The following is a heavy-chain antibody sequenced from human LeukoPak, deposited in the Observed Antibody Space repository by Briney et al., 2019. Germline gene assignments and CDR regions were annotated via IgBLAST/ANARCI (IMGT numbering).Heavy chain of an antibody. V-gene: IGHV3-7*01. CDR3: ARVSLIWLQLHFDY. CDR1: GFTFSSYW. D-gene: IGHD5-24*01. Sequence: GGSLRLSCAASGFTFSSYWTSWVRQAPGKGLERVAHIKQDGSEKYYVDSVKGRFTISRDNAKNSLYLQMNSLRAEDTAVYYCARVSLIWLQLHFDYWGQGNLVTVSS. J-gene: IGHJ4*02. CDR2: IKQDGSEK.